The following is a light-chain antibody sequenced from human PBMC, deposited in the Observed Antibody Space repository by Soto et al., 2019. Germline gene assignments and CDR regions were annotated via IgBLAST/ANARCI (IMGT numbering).Light chain of an antibody. CDR2: LGS. CDR3: MQPLQCWT. Sequence: DIVMTQSPLSLPVTPGEPASISCRSSQSLLHSNGYNYLDWYLQKPGQSPQLLIYLGSNRASGVPDRFSGSGSGTDFTLKISRVEAEDVGVYYCMQPLQCWTLGQGTKVDLK. V-gene: IGKV2-28*01. J-gene: IGKJ1*01. CDR1: QSLLHSNGYNY.